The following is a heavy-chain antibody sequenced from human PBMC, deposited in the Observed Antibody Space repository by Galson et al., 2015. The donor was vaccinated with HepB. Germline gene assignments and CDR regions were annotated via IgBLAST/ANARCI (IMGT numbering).Heavy chain of an antibody. J-gene: IGHJ3*02. D-gene: IGHD3-22*01. Sequence: LRLSCAASGLTFSDYYMSWIRQAPGKGLEWVSYISSSGSTIYYADSVKGRFTISRDNAKNSLYLQMNSLRAEDTAVYYCARVFGGYYDSSGYYVPDAFDIWGQGTMVTVSS. CDR3: ARVFGGYYDSSGYYVPDAFDI. CDR2: ISSSGSTI. V-gene: IGHV3-11*01. CDR1: GLTFSDYY.